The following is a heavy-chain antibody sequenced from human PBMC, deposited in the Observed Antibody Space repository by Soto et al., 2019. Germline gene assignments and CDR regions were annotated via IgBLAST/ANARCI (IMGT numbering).Heavy chain of an antibody. CDR2: ISAYNGNA. V-gene: IGHV1-18*01. Sequence: ASVKVSCKASGYTFTSYGISWVRQAPGQGLEWMGWISAYNGNANYAQKLQGRVTMTTDTSTSTAYMELRSLRSDDTAVYYCARALLGYCSSTSCYKFDPWGHGTLVTVSS. D-gene: IGHD2-2*02. J-gene: IGHJ5*02. CDR3: ARALLGYCSSTSCYKFDP. CDR1: GYTFTSYG.